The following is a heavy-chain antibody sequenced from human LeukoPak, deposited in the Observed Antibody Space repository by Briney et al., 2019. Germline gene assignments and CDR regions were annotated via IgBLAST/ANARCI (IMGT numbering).Heavy chain of an antibody. CDR3: AKGRLSSGWYDAFDI. J-gene: IGHJ3*02. V-gene: IGHV3-23*01. Sequence: GGSLRLSCAASGFTFSSYAMSWVRQAPGKGLEWVSAISGSGGSTYYADSVKGRFTISRDNSKKTLYLQMNSLRAEDTAVYYCAKGRLSSGWYDAFDIWGQGTMVTVSS. CDR1: GFTFSSYA. CDR2: ISGSGGST. D-gene: IGHD6-19*01.